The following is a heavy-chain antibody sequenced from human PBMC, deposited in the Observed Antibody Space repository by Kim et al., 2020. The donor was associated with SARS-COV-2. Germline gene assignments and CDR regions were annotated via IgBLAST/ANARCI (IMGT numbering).Heavy chain of an antibody. Sequence: YRPGSVKGRFTISRENAKNSLYLQMNSLGAGDTAVYYCARVTTGTTGFDYWGQGTLVTVSS. J-gene: IGHJ4*02. CDR3: ARVTTGTTGFDY. D-gene: IGHD1-1*01. V-gene: IGHV3-13*01.